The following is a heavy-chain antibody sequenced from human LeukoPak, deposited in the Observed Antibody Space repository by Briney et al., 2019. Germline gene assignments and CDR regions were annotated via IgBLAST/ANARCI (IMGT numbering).Heavy chain of an antibody. CDR2: IYYSGST. V-gene: IGHV4-31*03. J-gene: IGHJ5*02. Sequence: TLSLTCTVSGGSISSGGYYWSWIRQHPGKGLEWIGYIYYSGSTYYNPSLKSRITISVDTSKNQFSLKLSSVTAADTAVYYCARRTTSWFDPWGQGTLVTVSS. D-gene: IGHD4-17*01. CDR1: GGSISSGGYY. CDR3: ARRTTSWFDP.